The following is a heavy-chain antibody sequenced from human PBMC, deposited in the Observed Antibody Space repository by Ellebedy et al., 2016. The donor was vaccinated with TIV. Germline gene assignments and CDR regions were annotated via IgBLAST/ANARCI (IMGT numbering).Heavy chain of an antibody. D-gene: IGHD5-24*01. CDR2: IWYDGSNK. V-gene: IGHV3-33*01. Sequence: GGSLRLXXAASGFTFSSYGMHWVRQAPGKGLEWVAVIWYDGSNKYYADSVKGRFTISRDNSKNTLYLQMNSLRAEDTAVYYCARDRGYFDLWGRGTLVTVSS. CDR1: GFTFSSYG. CDR3: ARDRGYFDL. J-gene: IGHJ2*01.